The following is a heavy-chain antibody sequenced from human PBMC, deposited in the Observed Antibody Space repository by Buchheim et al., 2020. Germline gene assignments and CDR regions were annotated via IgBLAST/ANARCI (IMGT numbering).Heavy chain of an antibody. Sequence: QVQLQESGPGLVKPSETLSLTCTVSGGSISSYYWSWIRQPPGKGLEWMGYIYYSGSTNYNPSLKSRVTISVDTSKNQFSLKLSSVTAADTAVYYCARDLEGYSGYDWVYWGQGTL. CDR3: ARDLEGYSGYDWVY. CDR2: IYYSGST. D-gene: IGHD5-12*01. CDR1: GGSISSYY. V-gene: IGHV4-59*01. J-gene: IGHJ4*02.